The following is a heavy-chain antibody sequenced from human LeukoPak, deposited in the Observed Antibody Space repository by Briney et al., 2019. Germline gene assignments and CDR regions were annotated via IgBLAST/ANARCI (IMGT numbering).Heavy chain of an antibody. D-gene: IGHD2-21*02. CDR3: ARDKLMGDSYFVY. Sequence: GGSLRLSCAASGFTFSSYAMSWVRQAPGKGLEWVSVISGSGGSTYYADSVKGRFTISRDNSKNTLYLQMNGLRAEGTAVYYCARDKLMGDSYFVYWGQGTLVTVSS. J-gene: IGHJ4*02. CDR1: GFTFSSYA. CDR2: ISGSGGST. V-gene: IGHV3-23*01.